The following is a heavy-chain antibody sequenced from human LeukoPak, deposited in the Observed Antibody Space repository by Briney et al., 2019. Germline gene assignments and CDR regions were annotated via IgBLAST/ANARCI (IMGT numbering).Heavy chain of an antibody. D-gene: IGHD3-16*01. Sequence: GGSLRLSCAASGFTFSTYWMNWVRQAPGKGLEWVSYIRSSGSTIYYADSVKGRFTISRDNAKNSLYLQMNSLRAEDTAVYYCARGWGRYDYWGQGTLVTVSS. CDR2: IRSSGSTI. V-gene: IGHV3-48*04. J-gene: IGHJ4*02. CDR3: ARGWGRYDY. CDR1: GFTFSTYW.